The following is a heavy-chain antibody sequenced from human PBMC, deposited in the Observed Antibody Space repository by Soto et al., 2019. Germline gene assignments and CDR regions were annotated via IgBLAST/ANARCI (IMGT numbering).Heavy chain of an antibody. CDR3: AKVSIGISTGIDY. Sequence: ASVKVSCKASGYTFTSYDINWVRQATGQGLEWMGWMNPNSGNTGHAQKFQGRVTMTRNTSISTAYMELSSLRAEDTAVYYCAKVSIGISTGIDYWGQGTLVTVSS. V-gene: IGHV1-8*01. CDR2: MNPNSGNT. D-gene: IGHD2-2*01. CDR1: GYTFTSYD. J-gene: IGHJ4*02.